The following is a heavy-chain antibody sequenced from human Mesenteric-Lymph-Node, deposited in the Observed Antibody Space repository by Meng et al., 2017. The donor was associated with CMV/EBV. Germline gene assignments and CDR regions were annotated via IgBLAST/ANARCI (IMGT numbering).Heavy chain of an antibody. CDR2: IYYSGST. Sequence: SETLSLTCTVSDGSISSSTYYWGWIRQPPGKGLEWIGSIYYSGSTYYNPSLKSRGTISLDMSKNQFSLRLTSVTAADTAVYYCASVFYGYSYDSGGSRFFFDNWGQGTLVTVSS. CDR1: DGSISSSTYY. CDR3: ASVFYGYSYDSGGSRFFFDN. V-gene: IGHV4-39*07. J-gene: IGHJ4*02. D-gene: IGHD3-22*01.